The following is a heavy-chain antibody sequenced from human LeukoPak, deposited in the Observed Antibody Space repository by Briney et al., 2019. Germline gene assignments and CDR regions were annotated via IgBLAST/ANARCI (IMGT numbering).Heavy chain of an antibody. Sequence: SETLSLTCAVSVYSISSGYYWGWIRQPPGKGLEWIGSIYHSGSTYYNPSLKSRVTISVDTSKNHFSLKLSSVTAADTAVYYCARHGGRYCSSTSCHDYYYYYMDVWGKGTTVTVSS. CDR1: VYSISSGYY. J-gene: IGHJ6*03. D-gene: IGHD2-2*01. CDR3: ARHGGRYCSSTSCHDYYYYYMDV. CDR2: IYHSGST. V-gene: IGHV4-38-2*01.